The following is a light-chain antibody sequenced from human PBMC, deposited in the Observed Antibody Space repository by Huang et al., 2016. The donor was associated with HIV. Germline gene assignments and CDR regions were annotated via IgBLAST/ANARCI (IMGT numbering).Light chain of an antibody. J-gene: IGKJ3*01. Sequence: EILMTQSPATLSVSPGERATLSCRASQSVNSNLAWYQQKPGQAPRLLIYGAFNRATAIPARFSGNWSGTEFTLTISSLQSEDFAVYYCQQYNNWPPITFGPGTKVDIK. CDR2: GAF. V-gene: IGKV3-15*01. CDR3: QQYNNWPPIT. CDR1: QSVNSN.